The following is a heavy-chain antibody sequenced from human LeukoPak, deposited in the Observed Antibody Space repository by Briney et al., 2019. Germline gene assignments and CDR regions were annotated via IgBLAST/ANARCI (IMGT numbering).Heavy chain of an antibody. Sequence: PSQTLSLTCTVSGGSISSGGYYWSWIRQHPGKGLEWIGYIYYSGSTYYNPSLKSRVTISVDTSKNQFSLKLSSVTAADTAVYYCGTFIVGENWFDPWGQGTLVTVSS. CDR2: IYYSGST. CDR1: GGSISSGGYY. CDR3: GTFIVGENWFDP. V-gene: IGHV4-31*03. J-gene: IGHJ5*02. D-gene: IGHD1-26*01.